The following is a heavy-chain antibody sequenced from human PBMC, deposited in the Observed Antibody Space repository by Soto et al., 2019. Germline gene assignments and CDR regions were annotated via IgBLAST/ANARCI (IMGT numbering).Heavy chain of an antibody. CDR3: ARTDSRPQDFDY. J-gene: IGHJ4*02. CDR1: GYTFTSYG. D-gene: IGHD6-13*01. V-gene: IGHV1-18*01. CDR2: SSAYNGNT. Sequence: QVQLVQSGAEVKKPGASVKVSCKASGYTFTSYGITWVRQAPGQGLEWMGWSSAYNGNTNYAQNLQGRVTVTTYTSTSTAYMELRSLSSDDTAVYYCARTDSRPQDFDYWGQGTLVTVSS.